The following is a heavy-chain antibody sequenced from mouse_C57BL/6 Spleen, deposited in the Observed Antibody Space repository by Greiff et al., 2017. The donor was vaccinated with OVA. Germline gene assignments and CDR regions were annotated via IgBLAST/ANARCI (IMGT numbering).Heavy chain of an antibody. J-gene: IGHJ2*01. D-gene: IGHD2-4*01. Sequence: EVQLQESGPELVKPGDSVKISCKASGYSFTGYFMNWVMQSHGKSLEWIGRINPYNGDTFYNQKFKGKATLTVDKSSSTAHMELRSLTSEDSAVYYCARWEDDYDEFDYWGQGTTLTVSS. CDR3: ARWEDDYDEFDY. CDR2: INPYNGDT. V-gene: IGHV1-20*01. CDR1: GYSFTGYF.